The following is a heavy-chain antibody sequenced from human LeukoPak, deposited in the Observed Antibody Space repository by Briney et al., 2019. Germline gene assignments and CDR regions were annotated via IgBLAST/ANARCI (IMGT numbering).Heavy chain of an antibody. CDR2: IIPIFGTA. D-gene: IGHD6-19*01. J-gene: IGHJ5*02. CDR1: GGTFSSYA. Sequence: SVKVSCKASGGTFSSYAISWVRQAPGQGLEWMGGIIPIFGTANYAQKFQGRVTITADESTSTAYMELSSLRSEDTAVYYCARIRLSYGYSSGLNWFDPWGQGTLVTVSS. V-gene: IGHV1-69*13. CDR3: ARIRLSYGYSSGLNWFDP.